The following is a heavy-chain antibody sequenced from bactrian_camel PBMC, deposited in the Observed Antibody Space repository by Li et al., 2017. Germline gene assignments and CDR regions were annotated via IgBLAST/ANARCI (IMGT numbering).Heavy chain of an antibody. V-gene: IGHV3S55*01. CDR3: APDAGQSRCSNGFCYCA. J-gene: IGHJ4*01. D-gene: IGHD3*01. Sequence: VQLVESGGGSVQAGESLKLSCTASGVVMSECRRAWYRQAPGKEHELVSDLWTSGRIRNVDSRFTISQDISKNTLLLQMSGLKPEYTAVYYCAPDAGQSRCSNGFCYCAWGEGTQVTVS. CDR1: GVVMSECR. CDR2: LWTSGRI.